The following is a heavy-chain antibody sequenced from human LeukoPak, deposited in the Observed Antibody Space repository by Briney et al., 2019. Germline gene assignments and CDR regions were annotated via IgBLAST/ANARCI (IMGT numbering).Heavy chain of an antibody. CDR2: IQYDRSYK. CDR1: GFTFSFFG. CDR3: AKTSDQLLYSKFDS. Sequence: GESLRLSCATSGFTFSFFGMHWVRQAPGKGLEWVAFIQYDRSYKFYADSVQGRFSISRDNSKSTLFLQMNSLRPDDTALYYCAKTSDQLLYSKFDSWGQGTLVTVSS. J-gene: IGHJ4*02. V-gene: IGHV3-30*02. D-gene: IGHD2-2*02.